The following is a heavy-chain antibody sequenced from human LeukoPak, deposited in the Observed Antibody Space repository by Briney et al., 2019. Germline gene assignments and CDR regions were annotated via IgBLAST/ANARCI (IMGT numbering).Heavy chain of an antibody. V-gene: IGHV4-30-2*01. CDR2: INHSGST. CDR3: ASIRRPRGRGNAFDI. Sequence: SETLSLTCAVSGGSISSGGYSWSWIRQPPGKGLEWIGYINHSGSTNYNPSLKSRVTISVDTSKNQFSLKLSSVTAADTAVYYCASIRRPRGRGNAFDIWGQGTMVTVSS. D-gene: IGHD1-26*01. CDR1: GGSISSGGYS. J-gene: IGHJ3*02.